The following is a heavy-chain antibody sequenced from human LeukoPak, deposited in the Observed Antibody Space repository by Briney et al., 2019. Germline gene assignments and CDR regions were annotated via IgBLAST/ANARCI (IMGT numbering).Heavy chain of an antibody. D-gene: IGHD3-22*01. V-gene: IGHV4-34*01. CDR1: GGSFSGYY. J-gene: IGHJ3*02. CDR3: ARELYSSGYHDAFDI. Sequence: KPSETLSLTCAVYGGSFSGYYCSWIRHPPGKGLEWVGGITHTGSTNSKPSLKSRVTISVYTSKKQFSLKLISVTAADTAVYYCARELYSSGYHDAFDIWGQGTMVTVSS. CDR2: ITHTGST.